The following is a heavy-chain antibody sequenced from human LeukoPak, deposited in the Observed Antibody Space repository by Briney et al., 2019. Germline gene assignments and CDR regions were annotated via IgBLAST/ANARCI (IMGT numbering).Heavy chain of an antibody. D-gene: IGHD3-10*01. J-gene: IGHJ4*02. V-gene: IGHV3-30*02. CDR3: AKAATFYYGSDL. Sequence: GGSLRLSCTASGFTFSSYGMHWVRQAPGKGLEWVALIRYDGSNKYYADSVKGRFTISRDNSKNTLYLQMNRLRAEDTALYYYAKAATFYYGSDLWGQGILVAVSS. CDR1: GFTFSSYG. CDR2: IRYDGSNK.